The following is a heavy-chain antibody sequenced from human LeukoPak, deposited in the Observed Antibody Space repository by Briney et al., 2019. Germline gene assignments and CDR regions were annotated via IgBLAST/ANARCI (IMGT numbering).Heavy chain of an antibody. CDR3: ARDVLGVVPAAHDAFDI. D-gene: IGHD2-2*01. V-gene: IGHV3-11*04. J-gene: IGHJ3*02. CDR1: GFIFSDYY. CDR2: ISSSSGTI. Sequence: GGSLRLSCAASGFIFSDYYMNWIRQSPERGLEWVSYISSSSGTIYYADSVKDRFITSRDNAKNSLYLQMNSLRAEDTAVYYCARDVLGVVPAAHDAFDIWGQGTMVTVSS.